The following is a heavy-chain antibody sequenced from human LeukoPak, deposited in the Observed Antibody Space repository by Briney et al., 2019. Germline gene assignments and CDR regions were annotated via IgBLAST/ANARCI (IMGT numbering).Heavy chain of an antibody. CDR3: ARGGSYLSAFDI. CDR2: ISYDGSNK. CDR1: GFTFSSYG. V-gene: IGHV3-30*03. Sequence: PGGSLRLSCAASGFTFSSYGMSWVRQAPGKGLEWVAVISYDGSNKYYADSVKGRFTISRDNSKNTLYLQMNSLRAEDTAVYYCARGGSYLSAFDIWGQGTMVTVSS. J-gene: IGHJ3*02. D-gene: IGHD1-26*01.